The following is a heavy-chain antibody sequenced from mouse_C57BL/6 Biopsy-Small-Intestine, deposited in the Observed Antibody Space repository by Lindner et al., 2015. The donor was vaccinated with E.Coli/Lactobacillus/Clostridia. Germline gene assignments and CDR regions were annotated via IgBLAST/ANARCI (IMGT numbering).Heavy chain of an antibody. CDR1: GFNIKDYY. CDR2: IDPEDGET. J-gene: IGHJ3*01. V-gene: IGHV14-2*01. Sequence: VQLQESGAELVKPGASVKLSCTASGFNIKDYYIHWLKQRTEQGLEWIGRIDPEDGETKYVPKFQDKATITADTSSNTAYLQLSSLTSEDTAVYYCAEGVWFAYWGQGTLVTVSA. CDR3: AEGVWFAY.